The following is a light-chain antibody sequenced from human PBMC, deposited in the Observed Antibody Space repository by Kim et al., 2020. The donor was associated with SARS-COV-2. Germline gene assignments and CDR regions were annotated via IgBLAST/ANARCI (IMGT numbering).Light chain of an antibody. J-gene: IGLJ1*01. Sequence: SYELTQPPSVSVAPGKTARITCGGNNIGSKSVHWYQQKPGQAPVLVIYYDSDRPSGIPERFSGSNSGNTATLTISRVEAGDEADYYCQVWDSSSDRIFGTGTRFTVL. V-gene: IGLV3-21*04. CDR1: NIGSKS. CDR2: YDS. CDR3: QVWDSSSDRI.